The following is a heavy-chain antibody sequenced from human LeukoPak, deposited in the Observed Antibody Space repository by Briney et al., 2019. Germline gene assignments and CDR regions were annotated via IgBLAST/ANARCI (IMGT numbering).Heavy chain of an antibody. Sequence: GGSLRLSCAASGFTFSSYGIHWVRQAPGKGLEWVAFIRYDGSNKYYADSVKGRFTISRDNSKNTLYLQMNSLRAEDTAVYYCAKDRIVVVPAVFDYWGQGTLVTVSS. CDR1: GFTFSSYG. J-gene: IGHJ4*02. V-gene: IGHV3-30*02. D-gene: IGHD2-2*01. CDR2: IRYDGSNK. CDR3: AKDRIVVVPAVFDY.